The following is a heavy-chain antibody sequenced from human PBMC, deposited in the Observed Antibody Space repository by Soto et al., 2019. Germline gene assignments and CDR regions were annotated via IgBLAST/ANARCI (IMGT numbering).Heavy chain of an antibody. J-gene: IGHJ6*02. D-gene: IGHD3-3*01. Sequence: GGSLRLSCAASDFRFDDYNMHWVRQAPGKGLEWVSLITWNGGNTYYADSVKGRFTISRDGTTQSVFLQMTSLKREDTGLYYCARETLSFGSALDVWGQGTTVTVSS. CDR2: ITWNGGNT. CDR3: ARETLSFGSALDV. CDR1: DFRFDDYN. V-gene: IGHV3-43*01.